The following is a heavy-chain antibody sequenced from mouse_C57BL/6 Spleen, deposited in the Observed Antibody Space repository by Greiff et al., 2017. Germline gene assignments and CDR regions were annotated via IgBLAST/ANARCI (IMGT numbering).Heavy chain of an antibody. CDR3: VRQDWYFDV. V-gene: IGHV10-1*01. CDR2: IRSKSNNYAT. CDR1: GFSFNTYA. J-gene: IGHJ1*03. Sequence: EVQVVESGGGLVQPKGSLKLSCAASGFSFNTYAMNWVRQAPGKGLEWVARIRSKSNNYATYYADSVKDRFTISRDDSESMLYLQMNNLKTEDTAMYYCVRQDWYFDVWGTGTTVTVSS.